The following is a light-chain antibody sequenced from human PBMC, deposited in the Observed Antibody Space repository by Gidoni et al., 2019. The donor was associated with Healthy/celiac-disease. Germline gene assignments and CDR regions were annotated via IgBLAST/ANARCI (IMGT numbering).Light chain of an antibody. CDR1: QRVSSN. J-gene: IGKJ1*01. CDR3: QQYNNWPTWT. V-gene: IGKV3-15*01. Sequence: EIVMTQSPATLSVSPGERATLSCRASQRVSSNLAWYQQNTGQAPRLLIYGASTRATGIPARFSGSGSGTEFTLTISSLQSEDFAVYYCQQYNNWPTWTFGQGTKVEIK. CDR2: GAS.